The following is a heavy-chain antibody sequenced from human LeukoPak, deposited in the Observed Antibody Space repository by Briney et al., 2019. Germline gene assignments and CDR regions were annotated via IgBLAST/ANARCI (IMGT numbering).Heavy chain of an antibody. J-gene: IGHJ4*02. D-gene: IGHD5-18*01. CDR2: ISSSSSYI. CDR1: GFTFSSYS. V-gene: IGHV3-21*01. Sequence: GGSLRLSCAASGFTFSSYSMIWVRQAPGKGLEWVSSISSSSSYIYYADSVKGRFTISRDNAKNSLYLQMNSLRAEDTAVYYCARDWDTAMVTDYWGQGTLVTVSS. CDR3: ARDWDTAMVTDY.